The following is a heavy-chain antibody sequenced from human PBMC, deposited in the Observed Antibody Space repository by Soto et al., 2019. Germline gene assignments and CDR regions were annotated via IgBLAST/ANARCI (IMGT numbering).Heavy chain of an antibody. D-gene: IGHD2-2*02. CDR3: ARDPNLGYCSSTSCYSQGSSWHYYYYGMDV. CDR2: IIPIFGTA. Sequence: GASVKVSCKASGGTFSSYAISWVRQAPGQGLEWMGGIIPIFGTAIYAQMFQGRVTITADESTSTAYMELSSLRSEDTAVYYCARDPNLGYCSSTSCYSQGSSWHYYYYGMDVWGQGTTVTVSS. V-gene: IGHV1-69*13. CDR1: GGTFSSYA. J-gene: IGHJ6*02.